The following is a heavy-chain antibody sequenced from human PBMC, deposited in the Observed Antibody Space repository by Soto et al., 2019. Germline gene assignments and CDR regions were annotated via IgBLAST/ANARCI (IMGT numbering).Heavy chain of an antibody. J-gene: IGHJ6*02. Sequence: QVQLVQSGAEVKKPGSSVKVSCKASGGTFSSYAISWVRQAPGQGLEWMGGIIPIFGTADYAQKFQGRVTITADEATSTAYMELSSLRSDDTAVYSCALHYGSGSNYYYYGMDVWGQGTTVTVSS. CDR2: IIPIFGTA. V-gene: IGHV1-69*12. CDR3: ALHYGSGSNYYYYGMDV. CDR1: GGTFSSYA. D-gene: IGHD3-10*01.